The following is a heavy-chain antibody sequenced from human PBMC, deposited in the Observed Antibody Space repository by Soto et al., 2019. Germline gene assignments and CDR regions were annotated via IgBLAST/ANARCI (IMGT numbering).Heavy chain of an antibody. V-gene: IGHV4-34*01. CDR1: GGSFSGYY. CDR3: ASGRKTDIVVLVPATRKRFDP. Sequence: PSETLSLTCAVYGGSFSGYYWSWIRQPPGKGLEWIGEINHSGSTNYNPSLKSRVTISVDTSKNQFSLKLSSVTAADTAVYYCASGRKTDIVVLVPATRKRFDPWGQGNLVTVSS. D-gene: IGHD2-15*01. J-gene: IGHJ5*02. CDR2: INHSGST.